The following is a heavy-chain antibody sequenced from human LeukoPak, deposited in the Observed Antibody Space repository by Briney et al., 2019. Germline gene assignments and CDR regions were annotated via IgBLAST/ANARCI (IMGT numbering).Heavy chain of an antibody. Sequence: GGSLRLSCAASGFTFSSYAMSWVRQAPGKGLEWVSAISGSGGSTYYADSVKGRFTISRDNCKNTLYLQMNSLRAGDTAVYYCAKPTSGSGSFLIDYWGQGTLVTVSS. CDR1: GFTFSSYA. V-gene: IGHV3-23*01. J-gene: IGHJ4*02. D-gene: IGHD1-26*01. CDR2: ISGSGGST. CDR3: AKPTSGSGSFLIDY.